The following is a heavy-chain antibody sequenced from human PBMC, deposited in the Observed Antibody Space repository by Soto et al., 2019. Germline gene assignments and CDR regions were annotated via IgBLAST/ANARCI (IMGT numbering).Heavy chain of an antibody. CDR1: GGSISSYY. CDR3: ARTYYYDSSGYLY. J-gene: IGHJ4*02. Sequence: QVQLQESGPGLVKPSETLSLTCTVSGGSISSYYWSWIRQPPGKGLEWIGYIYYSGSTNYNPSLKSRVTISVDTSKNQFSLKLSSVTAADTAVYYCARTYYYDSSGYLYWGKGTLVTVSS. V-gene: IGHV4-59*01. D-gene: IGHD3-22*01. CDR2: IYYSGST.